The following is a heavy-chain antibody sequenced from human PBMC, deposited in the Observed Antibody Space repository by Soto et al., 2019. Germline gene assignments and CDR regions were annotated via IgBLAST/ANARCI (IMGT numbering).Heavy chain of an antibody. Sequence: ASVKVSCKASGYTFTGYYMHWVRQAPGQGLEWMGWINPNSGGTNYAQKFQGRVTMTRDTSISTAYMELSRLRSDDTAVYYCAREKVAYYDSSCYTFDYWGQGTLVTVSS. CDR2: INPNSGGT. J-gene: IGHJ4*02. D-gene: IGHD3-22*01. V-gene: IGHV1-2*02. CDR3: AREKVAYYDSSCYTFDY. CDR1: GYTFTGYY.